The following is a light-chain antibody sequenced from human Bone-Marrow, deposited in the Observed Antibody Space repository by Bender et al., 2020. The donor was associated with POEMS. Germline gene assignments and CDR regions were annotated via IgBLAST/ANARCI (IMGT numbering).Light chain of an antibody. J-gene: IGLJ3*02. CDR1: SSDIGAYNL. CDR3: SSYTSTNTLV. CDR2: EDN. V-gene: IGLV2-14*02. Sequence: QSALTQPASVSGSPGQSITISCTGTSSDIGAYNLVSWYQQHPGKAPKLMIYEDNRRPSGVSNRFSGSKSGNTASLTISGLQAEDEADYYCSSYTSTNTLVFGGGTKLTVL.